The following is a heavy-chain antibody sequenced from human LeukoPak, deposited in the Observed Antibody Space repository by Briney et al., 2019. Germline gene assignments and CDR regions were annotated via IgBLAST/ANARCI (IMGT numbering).Heavy chain of an antibody. CDR2: ITGSGDTI. J-gene: IGHJ4*02. CDR1: GFTFSSYE. CDR3: ARDATPQYSSGWVFFDS. D-gene: IGHD6-19*01. V-gene: IGHV3-48*03. Sequence: PGGSLRLSCAASGFTFSSYEMNWVRQAPGKGLEWISYITGSGDTIHYADSVKGRFTISRDNAKNSLYLQMNSLRAEDTAVYYCARDATPQYSSGWVFFDSWGQRTPVTVTS.